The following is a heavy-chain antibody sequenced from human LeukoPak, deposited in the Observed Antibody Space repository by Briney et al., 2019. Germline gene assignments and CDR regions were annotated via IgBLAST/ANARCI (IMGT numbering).Heavy chain of an antibody. CDR3: ARQTAYSSGWTFDY. CDR2: TYFTSRWSN. J-gene: IGHJ4*02. V-gene: IGHV6-1*01. CDR1: GDSVSSNSAA. D-gene: IGHD6-19*01. Sequence: SQTLSLTCAISGDSVSSNSAAWTWIRQSPSRGLEWLGRTYFTSRWSNNYTLSVRSRISISPETSKNQFSLQLNSVTPEDTAIYYCARQTAYSSGWTFDYWGQGALVTVSS.